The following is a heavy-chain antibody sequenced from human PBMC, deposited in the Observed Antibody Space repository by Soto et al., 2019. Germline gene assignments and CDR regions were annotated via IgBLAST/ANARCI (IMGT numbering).Heavy chain of an antibody. CDR1: GFIFSNYV. V-gene: IGHV3-30-3*01. CDR2: MSYDGTTK. D-gene: IGHD3-10*01. CDR3: AREVLWSRYFDY. J-gene: IGHJ4*02. Sequence: QVQLVESGGGVGQPGRSLRLSCAASGFIFSNYVMYWVRQAPGKGLEWVAFMSYDGTTKSYADSVKGRFTISRDNSQNTLYLQMNSLRPEDTGVYYCAREVLWSRYFDYWGQGTLVTVSS.